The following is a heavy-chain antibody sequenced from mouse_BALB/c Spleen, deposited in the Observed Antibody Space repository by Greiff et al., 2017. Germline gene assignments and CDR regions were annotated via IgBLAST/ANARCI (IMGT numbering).Heavy chain of an antibody. CDR2: INSNGGST. J-gene: IGHJ2*01. CDR3: ARQGGSYFDY. Sequence: EVKLMESGGGLVKLGGSLKLSCAASGFTFSSYYMSWVRQTPEKRLELVAAINSNGGSTYYPDTVKGRFTISRDNAKNTLYLQMSSLKSEDTALYYCARQGGSYFDYWGQGTTLTVSS. CDR1: GFTFSSYY. V-gene: IGHV5-6-2*01.